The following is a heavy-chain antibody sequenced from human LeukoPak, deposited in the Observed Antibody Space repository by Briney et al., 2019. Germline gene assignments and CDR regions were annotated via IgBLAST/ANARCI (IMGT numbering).Heavy chain of an antibody. V-gene: IGHV4-59*01. CDR1: GGSISSYY. D-gene: IGHD4-17*01. J-gene: IGHJ4*02. CDR3: AREDTVTTGVFNY. Sequence: SETLSLTCTVSGGSISSYYWSWIRQPPGKGLEWIGYIYYSGSTNYNPSLKSRVTISVDTSKTQFSLKLSSVSAADTAVYYCAREDTVTTGVFNYWGQGILITVSS. CDR2: IYYSGST.